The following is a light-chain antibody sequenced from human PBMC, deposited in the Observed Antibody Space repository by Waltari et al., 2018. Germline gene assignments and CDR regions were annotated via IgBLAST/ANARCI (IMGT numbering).Light chain of an antibody. Sequence: VVMTQSPLSMPVTLGKPASISCRSSQSLFHSQGNTSLNWFHQRPGQSPRRLIYKVSYRDSGVPNRCSGSGSGTDFTLKISWVEAEDVGIYYCMQATHWPALTFGGGTKVEIK. CDR3: MQATHWPALT. CDR1: QSLFHSQGNTS. V-gene: IGKV2-30*02. CDR2: KVS. J-gene: IGKJ4*01.